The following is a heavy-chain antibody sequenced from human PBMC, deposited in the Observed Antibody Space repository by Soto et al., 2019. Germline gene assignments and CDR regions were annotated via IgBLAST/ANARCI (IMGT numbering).Heavy chain of an antibody. Sequence: PGGSLRLSCAASGFTFSSYAMHWVRQAPGKGLEWVAVISYDGSNKYYADSVKGRFTISRDNSKNTLYLQMNSLRAEDTAVYYCARDPTNDYGDYFDYWGQGTLVT. J-gene: IGHJ4*02. CDR3: ARDPTNDYGDYFDY. D-gene: IGHD4-17*01. V-gene: IGHV3-30-3*01. CDR2: ISYDGSNK. CDR1: GFTFSSYA.